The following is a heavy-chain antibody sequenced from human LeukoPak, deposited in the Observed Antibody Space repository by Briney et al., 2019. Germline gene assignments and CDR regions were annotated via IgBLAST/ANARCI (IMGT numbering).Heavy chain of an antibody. Sequence: PSETLSLTCAVYGGSFSGYYWSWIRQPPGKGLEWIGEINHSGSTNYNPSLKSRVTISVDTSKNQFSLKLSSVTAADTAVYYCARQSSSSPMTYYYYYYMDVWGKGTTVTVSS. CDR3: ARQSSSSPMTYYYYYYMDV. D-gene: IGHD6-6*01. CDR2: INHSGST. CDR1: GGSFSGYY. V-gene: IGHV4-34*01. J-gene: IGHJ6*03.